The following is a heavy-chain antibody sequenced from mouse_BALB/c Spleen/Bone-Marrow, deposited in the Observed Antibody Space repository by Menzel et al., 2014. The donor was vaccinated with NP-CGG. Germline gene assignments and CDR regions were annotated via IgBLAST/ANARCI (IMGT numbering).Heavy chain of an antibody. D-gene: IGHD2-4*01. V-gene: IGHV5-9-3*01. J-gene: IGHJ1*01. CDR1: GFTFSTYA. CDR3: SRLRMTTTYFDV. CDR2: ISSSGSYT. Sequence: EVQVVESGGGLAKPGGSLQLSCAASGFTFSTYAMSWVRQTPEKRLEWVATISSSGSYTYYPDSVKGRFTISRDNAKNTLYLQMSSLRSEDTAMFYCSRLRMTTTYFDVWGAGTTVTVSS.